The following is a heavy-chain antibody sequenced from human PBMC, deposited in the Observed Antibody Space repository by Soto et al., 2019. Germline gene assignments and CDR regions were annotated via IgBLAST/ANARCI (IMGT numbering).Heavy chain of an antibody. Sequence: QVQLQESGPGLVKASETLSLTCTVFGASVSSGTYYWSWIRQAPGKGLEWVGHIYYTGSTNYNPSLNNLVTISVDTSKNHFSLQLTSVTAADTAVYYCARGAGFSYASTWFDIWGQGTLVTVSS. CDR1: GASVSSGTYY. J-gene: IGHJ5*02. CDR3: ARGAGFSYASTWFDI. V-gene: IGHV4-61*03. D-gene: IGHD5-18*01. CDR2: IYYTGST.